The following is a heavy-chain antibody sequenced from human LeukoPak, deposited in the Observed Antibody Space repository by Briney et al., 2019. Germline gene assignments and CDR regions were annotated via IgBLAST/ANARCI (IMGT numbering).Heavy chain of an antibody. CDR3: AVALGYYYGMDV. Sequence: EASVTVSCKASGGTFSSYAISWVRQAPGQGVEWMGGIIPIFGTANYAQKFQGRVTITADESTSTAYMELSSLRSEDTAVYYCAVALGYYYGMDVWGKGTTVTVSS. J-gene: IGHJ6*04. D-gene: IGHD3-16*01. CDR1: GGTFSSYA. V-gene: IGHV1-69*13. CDR2: IIPIFGTA.